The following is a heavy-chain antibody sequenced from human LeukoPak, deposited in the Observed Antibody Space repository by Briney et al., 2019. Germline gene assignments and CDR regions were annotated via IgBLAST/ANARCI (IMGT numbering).Heavy chain of an antibody. CDR3: ARVYSGYDAWIDY. CDR1: GYTFTAYY. V-gene: IGHV1-2*02. D-gene: IGHD5-12*01. Sequence: ASVKVSCKASGYTFTAYYMHWVRQAPGQGLEWMGWINPNSGGTNYAQKFQGRVTMTRDTSISTAYMELSRLRSDDTAVYYCARVYSGYDAWIDYWGQGTLVTVSS. J-gene: IGHJ4*02. CDR2: INPNSGGT.